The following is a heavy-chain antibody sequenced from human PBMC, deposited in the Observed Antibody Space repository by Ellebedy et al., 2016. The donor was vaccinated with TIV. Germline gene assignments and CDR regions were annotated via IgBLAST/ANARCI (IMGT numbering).Heavy chain of an antibody. Sequence: GESLKISXKASGYNFRSYWISWVRQMPGKGLEWMGRIDASDSYTSYSPSFRGRVTISLDKSKSTAYLQWTSLKASDTAIYYCARPLTSYADLDHWGQGTLVTVSS. V-gene: IGHV5-10-1*01. CDR3: ARPLTSYADLDH. D-gene: IGHD4-17*01. J-gene: IGHJ4*02. CDR2: IDASDSYT. CDR1: GYNFRSYW.